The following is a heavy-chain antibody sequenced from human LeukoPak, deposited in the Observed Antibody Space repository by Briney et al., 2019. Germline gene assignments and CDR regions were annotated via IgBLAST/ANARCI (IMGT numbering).Heavy chain of an antibody. CDR1: GYTFTSYG. J-gene: IGHJ4*02. CDR3: ARGGSRVTTINILDY. D-gene: IGHD5-24*01. CDR2: IRVYNGDT. Sequence: ASVKVSCKPSGYTFTSYGINWVRQAPGQGLERMGWIRVYNGDTNYAQKFKGRVTMTTDTSTNTAYMELRSLGSDDTAVYYCARGGSRVTTINILDYWGQGTLVTVSS. V-gene: IGHV1-18*01.